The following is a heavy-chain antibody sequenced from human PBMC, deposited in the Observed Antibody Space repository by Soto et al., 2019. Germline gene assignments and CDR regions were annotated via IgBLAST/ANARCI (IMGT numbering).Heavy chain of an antibody. CDR1: GYTFTSYG. CDR3: ARSSGSAYWFDP. CDR2: ISAYNGNT. D-gene: IGHD6-6*01. J-gene: IGHJ5*02. V-gene: IGHV1-18*01. Sequence: QVQLVQSGAEVKTPGASVKVSCKASGYTFTSYGISWVRQAPGQGLEWMGWISAYNGNTNYAQKLQDRVTMTTDTSTTTADMELRSLTSDDTAVYYCARSSGSAYWFDPWGQGTLVTVSS.